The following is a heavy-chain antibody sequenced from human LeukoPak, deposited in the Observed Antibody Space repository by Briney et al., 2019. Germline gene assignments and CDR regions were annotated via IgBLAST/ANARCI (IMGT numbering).Heavy chain of an antibody. J-gene: IGHJ3*02. V-gene: IGHV3-23*01. CDR1: GFTFSSYA. CDR2: ISGSGGST. D-gene: IGHD3-3*02. CDR3: AQPHFWSATGWAFDI. Sequence: PGGSVRLSCAASGFTFSSYAMSWVRQAPGKGLEWVSAISGSGGSTYYADSVKGRFTISRDNSKNTLYLQMNSLGAEDTAVYYCAQPHFWSATGWAFDIWGQGTMVTVSS.